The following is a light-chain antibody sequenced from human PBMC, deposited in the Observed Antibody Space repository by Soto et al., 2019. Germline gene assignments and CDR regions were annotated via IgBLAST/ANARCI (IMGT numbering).Light chain of an antibody. J-gene: IGKJ3*01. CDR2: DEF. Sequence: DIQITQSPYSLSSSVGDRVTITCQARQDISNYLNWYQQKPGKAPKLRVYDEFNLEIGVKSRFSGIGYETDFTFPIISMQPEDIAIYYFHQYYNLPIFVPGTKVALK. CDR3: HQYYNLPI. V-gene: IGKV1-33*01. CDR1: QDISNY.